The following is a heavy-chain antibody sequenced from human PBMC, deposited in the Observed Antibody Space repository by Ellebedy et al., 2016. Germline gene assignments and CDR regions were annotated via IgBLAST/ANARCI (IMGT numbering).Heavy chain of an antibody. V-gene: IGHV1-69*13. CDR1: GGTFSSYA. CDR3: ARALYYYDSSGYYWYYGMDV. D-gene: IGHD3-22*01. CDR2: IIPIFGTA. J-gene: IGHJ6*02. Sequence: SVKVSXXASGGTFSSYAISWVRQAPGQGLEWMGGIIPIFGTANYAQKFQGRVTITADESTSTAYMELSSLRSEDTAVYYCARALYYYDSSGYYWYYGMDVWGQGTTVTVSS.